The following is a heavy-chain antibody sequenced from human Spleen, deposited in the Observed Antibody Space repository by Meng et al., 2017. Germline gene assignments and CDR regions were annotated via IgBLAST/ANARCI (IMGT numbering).Heavy chain of an antibody. CDR1: GFRFSNAA. V-gene: IGHV3-23*01. Sequence: GESLKISCAVSGFRFSNAAMSWVRQAPGKGLEWVSGISIDGDREYYRGSVKGRFTISRDNSKNTVYLQMNSLRPEDTAVYFCTKEAVPNDYWGQGTLVTVSS. CDR2: ISIDGDRE. D-gene: IGHD1-1*01. CDR3: TKEAVPNDY. J-gene: IGHJ4*02.